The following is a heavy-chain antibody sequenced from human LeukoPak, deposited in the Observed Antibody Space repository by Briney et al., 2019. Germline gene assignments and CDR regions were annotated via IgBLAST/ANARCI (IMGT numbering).Heavy chain of an antibody. Sequence: ASVKVSCKASGYTFTSYGISWVRQAPGQGLEWMGWISAHDGTRNYALKHEDRVTMTTDTSTSTAYMGLRSLRSDDTAVYYCARGLYAVAVAPFDYWGQGTLVTVSS. CDR1: GYTFTSYG. V-gene: IGHV1-18*01. CDR2: ISAHDGTR. J-gene: IGHJ4*02. D-gene: IGHD6-19*01. CDR3: ARGLYAVAVAPFDY.